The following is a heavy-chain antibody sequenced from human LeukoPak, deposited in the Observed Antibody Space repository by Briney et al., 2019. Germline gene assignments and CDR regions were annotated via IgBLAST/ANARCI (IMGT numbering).Heavy chain of an antibody. J-gene: IGHJ4*02. Sequence: GGSLRLSCAASGFIVSSNYMSWVRQAPGKGLEWVSIIYSGGSTYYADSVKGRFTISRDNSKNTLYLQMNSLRDEDTALYYCAKESGTYYGPVDYWGQRTLVTVSS. D-gene: IGHD1-26*01. V-gene: IGHV3-53*01. CDR2: IYSGGST. CDR1: GFIVSSNY. CDR3: AKESGTYYGPVDY.